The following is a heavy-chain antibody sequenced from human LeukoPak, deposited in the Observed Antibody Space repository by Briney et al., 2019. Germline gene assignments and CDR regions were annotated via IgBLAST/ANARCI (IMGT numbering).Heavy chain of an antibody. D-gene: IGHD3-22*01. J-gene: IGHJ4*02. CDR1: GFTFSSYG. Sequence: GGSLRLSCAASGFTFSSYGMHWVRQAPGKGLEWVAVISYDGSNKYYADSVKGRFTISRDNSKNTLYLQMNSLRAEDTAVYYCAKEISSGYPFSAVDYWGQGTLVTVSS. CDR3: AKEISSGYPFSAVDY. CDR2: ISYDGSNK. V-gene: IGHV3-30*18.